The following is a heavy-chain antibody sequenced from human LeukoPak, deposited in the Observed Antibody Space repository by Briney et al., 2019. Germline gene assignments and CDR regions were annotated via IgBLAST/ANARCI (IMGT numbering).Heavy chain of an antibody. V-gene: IGHV4-39*01. CDR3: ARHNFGLHSYGSDAFHI. CDR1: AGSISSSSYY. J-gene: IGHJ3*02. CDR2: IYYSGST. D-gene: IGHD5-18*01. Sequence: SETLSLTCTVSAGSISSSSYYWGWIRQPPGKGLEWIGSIYYSGSTYYNPSLKSRVTISVDTSKNQFSLKLTSVTAANAAVYSCARHNFGLHSYGSDAFHIWGRGTMVNVFS.